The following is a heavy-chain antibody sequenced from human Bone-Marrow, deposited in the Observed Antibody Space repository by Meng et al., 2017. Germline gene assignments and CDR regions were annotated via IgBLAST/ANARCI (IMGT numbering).Heavy chain of an antibody. D-gene: IGHD7-27*01. CDR2: MKQDGSDE. CDR3: ARENWGVYDY. V-gene: IGHV3-7*01. CDR1: GFIFKDYS. Sequence: GSLRLSCAASGFIFKDYSMTWVRQAPGKGLEWVANMKQDGSDEYYVDSVKGRFTISRDNAKNSLYLQMNSLRAEDTAVYYCARENWGVYDYWGQGTLVTVSS. J-gene: IGHJ4*02.